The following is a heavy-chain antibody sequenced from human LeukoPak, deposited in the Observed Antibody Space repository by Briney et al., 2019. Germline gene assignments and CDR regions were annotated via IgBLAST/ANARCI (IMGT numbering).Heavy chain of an antibody. D-gene: IGHD6-13*01. CDR1: GGSISSSSYY. J-gene: IGHJ6*02. V-gene: IGHV4-39*02. CDR3: ARERQQLVPGYYYYGMDV. Sequence: PSETLSLTCTVSGGSISSSSYYWGWIRQPPGKGLEWIGSIYYSGSTYYNPSLKSRVTISVDTSKNQFSLKLSSVTAADTAVYHCARERQQLVPGYYYYGMDVWGQGTTVTVSS. CDR2: IYYSGST.